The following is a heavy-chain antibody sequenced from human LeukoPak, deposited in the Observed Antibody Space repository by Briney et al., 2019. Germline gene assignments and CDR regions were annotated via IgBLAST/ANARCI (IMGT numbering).Heavy chain of an antibody. V-gene: IGHV3-66*02. Sequence: GRSLRLSCAASGFTVSSNYMSWVRQAPGKGLEWVSVIYSGGSTYYADSVKGRFTISRDNSKNTLYLQMNSLRAEDTAVYYCARVGEIVAVDYWGQGTLVTVSS. CDR3: ARVGEIVAVDY. CDR2: IYSGGST. CDR1: GFTVSSNY. D-gene: IGHD3-16*01. J-gene: IGHJ4*02.